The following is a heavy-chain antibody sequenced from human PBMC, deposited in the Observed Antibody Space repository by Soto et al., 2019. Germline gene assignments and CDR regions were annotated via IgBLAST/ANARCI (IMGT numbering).Heavy chain of an antibody. V-gene: IGHV5-10-1*01. CDR1: GYNFTNYW. D-gene: IGHD3-10*01. Sequence: SLKISCKGSGYNFTNYWMNWVRQMPGKGLEWVGRIDPSDSYINYSPPFQGHVTISVDKSTSTAYLQWSSLEASDTAMYYCARRGGSGYYYGMDVWGQGTTVTVSS. J-gene: IGHJ6*02. CDR3: ARRGGSGYYYGMDV. CDR2: IDPSDSYI.